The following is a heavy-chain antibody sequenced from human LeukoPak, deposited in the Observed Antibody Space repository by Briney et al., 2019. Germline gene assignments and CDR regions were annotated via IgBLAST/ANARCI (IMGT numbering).Heavy chain of an antibody. CDR1: GGSIISSSYY. J-gene: IGHJ5*02. CDR3: ARHQESYYGSGSYEFDP. D-gene: IGHD3-10*01. Sequence: SETLSLTCTVSGGSIISSSYYWGWIRRPPGKGLEWIGSIYYSGSTNCNPSLKSRVTISVDTSKNQFSLKLSSVTAADTAVYYCARHQESYYGSGSYEFDPWGQGTLVTVSS. CDR2: IYYSGST. V-gene: IGHV4-39*01.